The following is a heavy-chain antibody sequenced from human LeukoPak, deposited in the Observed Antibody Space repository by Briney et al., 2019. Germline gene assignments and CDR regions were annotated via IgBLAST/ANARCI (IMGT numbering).Heavy chain of an antibody. Sequence: SETLSLTGTVSGGPISSYYWSWIRQPPGKGLEWIGYIYYSGTTNYNPSLKSRVTISVDTSKNQFSLKLSSVTAADTAVYYCARGVYIAAAQYGYWGQGTLVTVSS. V-gene: IGHV4-59*01. J-gene: IGHJ4*02. D-gene: IGHD6-13*01. CDR2: IYYSGTT. CDR1: GGPISSYY. CDR3: ARGVYIAAAQYGY.